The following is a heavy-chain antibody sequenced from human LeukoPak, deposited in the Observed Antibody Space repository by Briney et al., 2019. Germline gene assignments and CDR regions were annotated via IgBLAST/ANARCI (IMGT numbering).Heavy chain of an antibody. J-gene: IGHJ5*02. D-gene: IGHD3-10*01. V-gene: IGHV4-4*07. CDR2: IYTSGST. Sequence: SETLSLTCTVSGGSISSYYWSWIRQPAGKGLEWIGRIYTSGSTNYNPSLKSRVTMSVDTSKNQFSLKLSSVTAADTAVYYCARAYGSGSYGPYRFDPWGQGTLVTVSS. CDR3: ARAYGSGSYGPYRFDP. CDR1: GGSISSYY.